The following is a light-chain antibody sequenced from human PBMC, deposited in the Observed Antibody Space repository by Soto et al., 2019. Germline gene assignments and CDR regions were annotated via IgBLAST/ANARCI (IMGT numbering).Light chain of an antibody. J-gene: IGKJ1*01. CDR3: QQRSNWPPWG. V-gene: IGKV3-11*01. Sequence: EIVLTQSLATLSLSPGERATLSSRASQSVSSYLAWYQQKPGQAPRLLIYDASNRATGIPARFSGSGSGTDFTLTISSLEPEDFAVYYCQQRSNWPPWGFGQGTKVDIK. CDR2: DAS. CDR1: QSVSSY.